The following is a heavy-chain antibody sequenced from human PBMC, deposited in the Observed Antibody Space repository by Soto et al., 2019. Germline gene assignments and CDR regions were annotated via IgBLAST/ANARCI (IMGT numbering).Heavy chain of an antibody. J-gene: IGHJ4*02. CDR1: GFSFSDAW. Sequence: PGGSLRLSCAASGFSFSDAWMSWVRQAPGKGLEWVGRIKSKTYGATTDYAAPVKSRFTISRDDSKNTLYLQMNTLKTDDTAVYYCATLVGATDCWGQGTLVTVSS. D-gene: IGHD1-26*01. CDR2: IKSKTYGATT. CDR3: ATLVGATDC. V-gene: IGHV3-15*01.